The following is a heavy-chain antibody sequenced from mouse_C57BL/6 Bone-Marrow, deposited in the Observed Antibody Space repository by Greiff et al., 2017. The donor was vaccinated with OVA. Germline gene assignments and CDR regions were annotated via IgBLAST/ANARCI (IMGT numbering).Heavy chain of an antibody. Sequence: EVQGVESGGDLVKPGGSLKLSCAASGFTFSSYGMSWVRQTPDKRLEWVATISSGGSYTYYPDSVKGRFPISRDTAKNTLYLQMSSLKSEDTAMYYCARRTPPITTVVAYYFDYWGQGTLSQSPQ. D-gene: IGHD1-1*01. J-gene: IGHJ2*01. CDR1: GFTFSSYG. CDR3: ARRTPPITTVVAYYFDY. V-gene: IGHV5-6*01. CDR2: ISSGGSYT.